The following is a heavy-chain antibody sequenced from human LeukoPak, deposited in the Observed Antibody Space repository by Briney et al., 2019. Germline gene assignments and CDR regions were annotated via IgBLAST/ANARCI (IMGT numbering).Heavy chain of an antibody. CDR1: GFTFSTHA. V-gene: IGHV3-30*04. D-gene: IGHD2-8*01. Sequence: GVSLRLSCAASGFTFSTHAFHWVRKAPGTGLEWVAVISSDGKNKIYADSVKGRFTISRDNSRNTLFLQMNSLTTQDTAVYYCARDPMADFDYWGQGTLVTVS. J-gene: IGHJ4*02. CDR2: ISSDGKNK. CDR3: ARDPMADFDY.